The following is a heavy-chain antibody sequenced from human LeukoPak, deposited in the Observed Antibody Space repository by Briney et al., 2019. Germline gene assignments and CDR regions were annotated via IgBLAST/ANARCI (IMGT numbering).Heavy chain of an antibody. V-gene: IGHV3-11*01. D-gene: IGHD6-13*01. CDR3: ARDRSAAPADY. J-gene: IGHJ4*02. Sequence: PGGSLRLSCAASGFTFSDYYMTWIRQAPGKGLEWVSYISSSGVIYYADSVKGRFTISRDNAKNSLYLQMNSLRAEDTAVYYCARDRSAAPADYWGQGTLVTVSS. CDR2: ISSSGVI. CDR1: GFTFSDYY.